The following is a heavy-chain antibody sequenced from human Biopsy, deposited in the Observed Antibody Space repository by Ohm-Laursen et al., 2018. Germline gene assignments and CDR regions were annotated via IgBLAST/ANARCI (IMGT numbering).Heavy chain of an antibody. CDR1: GFSVNTRGMS. D-gene: IGHD2-21*01. Sequence: TQTLTLTCTLSGFSVNTRGMSVTWIRQPPGKALEWLARIDWGDAKFYSASLKSRLTISKGTSGNHVVLTLSDVDPVDTGTYYCARIPIPIFSAALVYRHRRHLQGLDVWGQGTTVIVSS. CDR3: ARIPIPIFSAALVYRHRRHLQGLDV. CDR2: IDWGDAK. J-gene: IGHJ6*02. V-gene: IGHV2-70*16.